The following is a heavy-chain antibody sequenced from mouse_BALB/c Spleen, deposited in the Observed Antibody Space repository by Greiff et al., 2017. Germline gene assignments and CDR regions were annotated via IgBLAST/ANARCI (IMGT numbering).Heavy chain of an antibody. CDR2: IDPENGNT. V-gene: IGHV14-1*02. CDR1: GFNIKDYY. CDR3: ARLLYGNFPFDY. J-gene: IGHJ2*01. Sequence: VQLKQSGAELVRPGALVKLSCKASGFNIKDYYMHWVKQRPEQGLEWIGWIDPENGNTIYDPKFQGKASITADTSSNTAYLQLSSLTSEDTAVYYCARLLYGNFPFDYWGQGTTLTVSS. D-gene: IGHD2-10*02.